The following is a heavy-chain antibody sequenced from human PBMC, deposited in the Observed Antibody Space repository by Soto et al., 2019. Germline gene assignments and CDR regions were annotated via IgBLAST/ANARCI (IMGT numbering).Heavy chain of an antibody. CDR1: GFSFSSFG. Sequence: QVQLVESGGGVVQPGRSLRLSCAASGFSFSSFGMHWVRQAPGKGLEWVAIIWYDGSLEYYADSVKGRFTISRDNSKNTLYLPMISLRVEDTAVYYWAKPSYDFWSGSYHPFDYWGQGTLVTVSS. CDR3: AKPSYDFWSGSYHPFDY. CDR2: IWYDGSLE. J-gene: IGHJ4*02. V-gene: IGHV3-33*03. D-gene: IGHD3-3*01.